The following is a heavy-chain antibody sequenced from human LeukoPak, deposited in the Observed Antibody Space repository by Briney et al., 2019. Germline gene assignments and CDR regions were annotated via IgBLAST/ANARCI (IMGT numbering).Heavy chain of an antibody. D-gene: IGHD3-22*01. CDR2: ISSSGSTI. V-gene: IGHV3-11*01. CDR3: AKDRTGRLIVVVMNI. Sequence: GGSLRLSCAASGFTFSDYYMSWIRQAPGKGLEWVSYISSSGSTIYYADSVKGRFTISRDSAKNSLYLQMNSLRAEDTAVYYCAKDRTGRLIVVVMNIWGQGTMVTVSS. J-gene: IGHJ3*02. CDR1: GFTFSDYY.